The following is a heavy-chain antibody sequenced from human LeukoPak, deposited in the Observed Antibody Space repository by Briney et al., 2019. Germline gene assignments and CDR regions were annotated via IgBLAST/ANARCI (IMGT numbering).Heavy chain of an antibody. Sequence: ASVKVSCKASGGTFSSYAISWVRQAPGQGLEWMGEIIPIFGTANYAQKFQGRVTITADESTSTAYMELSSLRSEDTAVYYCARVILSAAPGLLFDYWGQGTLVTVSS. CDR1: GGTFSSYA. CDR2: IIPIFGTA. J-gene: IGHJ4*02. D-gene: IGHD6-13*01. CDR3: ARVILSAAPGLLFDY. V-gene: IGHV1-69*13.